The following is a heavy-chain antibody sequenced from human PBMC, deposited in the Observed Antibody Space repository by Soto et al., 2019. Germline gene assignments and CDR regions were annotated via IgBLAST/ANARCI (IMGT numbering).Heavy chain of an antibody. CDR3: TKGTWLDI. CDR1: GFTFGSHD. CDR2: ISVSDPDT. Sequence: EVQLLESGGGLVQPGGSLRLSCAASGFTFGSHDMSWVRQAPGKVLEWVSSISVSDPDTYYADSVKGRFTLSRDISKNTLFLQMDSLRAEDTALYYCTKGTWLDIWGQGTMVTVS. D-gene: IGHD6-19*01. J-gene: IGHJ3*02. V-gene: IGHV3-23*01.